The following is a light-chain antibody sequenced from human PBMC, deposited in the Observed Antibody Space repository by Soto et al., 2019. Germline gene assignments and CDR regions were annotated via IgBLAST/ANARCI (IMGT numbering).Light chain of an antibody. CDR1: SSNIGAGND. CDR2: GNN. V-gene: IGLV1-40*01. CDR3: QSYDSSLRGYV. J-gene: IGLJ1*01. Sequence: QAVVTQPPSVSGAPGQRVTISCTGGSSNIGAGNDAQWYQQLPGTAPKLLIFGNNNRPSGVPDRFSGSKSGTSASLAISGLQAEDDADYYCQSYDSSLRGYVFGTGTKLTVL.